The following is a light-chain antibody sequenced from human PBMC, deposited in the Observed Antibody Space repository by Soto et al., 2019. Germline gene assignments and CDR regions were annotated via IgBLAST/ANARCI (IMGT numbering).Light chain of an antibody. CDR3: CSYAGIYTFYG. Sequence: QSALTQPRSVSGSTGQSVNLACTGTSLDVCGYNYVSWSQQHPGKAPKLMIYDVTKQPSGVPDRFSGSKSGNPASLTISGLQAEEEADYYCCSYAGIYTFYGFGTGTKGTVL. CDR1: SLDVCGYNY. J-gene: IGLJ1*01. V-gene: IGLV2-11*02. CDR2: DVT.